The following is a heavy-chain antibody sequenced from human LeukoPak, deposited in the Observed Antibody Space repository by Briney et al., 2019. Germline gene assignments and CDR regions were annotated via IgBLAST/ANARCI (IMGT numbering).Heavy chain of an antibody. D-gene: IGHD3-22*01. V-gene: IGHV4-59*01. J-gene: IGHJ5*02. CDR2: IYYSGST. CDR1: GGSISGYY. CDR3: ARDATRISGWFDP. Sequence: SETLSLTCTVSGGSISGYYWSWIRQPPGKGLEWIGYIYYSGSTNYNPSLKSRVTISVDTSKNQFSLKLSSVTAADTAVYYCARDATRISGWFDPWGQGTLVTVSS.